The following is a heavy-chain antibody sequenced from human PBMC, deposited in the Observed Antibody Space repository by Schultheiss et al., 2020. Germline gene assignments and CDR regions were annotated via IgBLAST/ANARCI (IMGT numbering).Heavy chain of an antibody. Sequence: GGSLRLSCAASGFTFDDYAMHWVRQAPGKGLEWVSGISWNSGSIGYADSVKGRFTISRDNAKNSLYLQMNSLRADDTAVYYCAREEYSSTWHKLVDYWGQGTLVTVSS. CDR2: ISWNSGSI. CDR1: GFTFDDYA. V-gene: IGHV3-9*01. J-gene: IGHJ4*02. D-gene: IGHD6-13*01. CDR3: AREEYSSTWHKLVDY.